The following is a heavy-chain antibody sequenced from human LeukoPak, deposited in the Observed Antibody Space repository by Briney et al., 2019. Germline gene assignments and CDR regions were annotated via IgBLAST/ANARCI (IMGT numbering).Heavy chain of an antibody. Sequence: GGSLRLSCAASGFTFSSYAMHWVRQAPGKGLEWVAVISYDGSNKYYADSVKGRFTISRDNSKNTLYLQMNSLRAEDTAVYYCASQNGGIDYWGQGTLVTVSS. CDR1: GFTFSSYA. J-gene: IGHJ4*02. CDR3: ASQNGGIDY. CDR2: ISYDGSNK. V-gene: IGHV3-30-3*01. D-gene: IGHD2-8*01.